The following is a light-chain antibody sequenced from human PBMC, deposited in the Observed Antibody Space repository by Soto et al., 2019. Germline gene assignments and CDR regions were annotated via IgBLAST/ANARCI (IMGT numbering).Light chain of an antibody. CDR2: GTD. CDR3: QSYAITLSNVI. Sequence: QSVLPQPPSVSAAPGQRVTISCTGSSFNIGAGFDVHWYQHLPGRGPKLLIYGTDKRPSGVSDRFSGSKSGSSASLAITGLQAEDEADYYCQSYAITLSNVIFGGGTQLTVL. V-gene: IGLV1-40*01. J-gene: IGLJ2*01. CDR1: SFNIGAGFD.